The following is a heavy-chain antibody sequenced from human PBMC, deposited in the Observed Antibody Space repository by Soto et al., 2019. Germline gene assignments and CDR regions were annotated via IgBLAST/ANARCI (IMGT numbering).Heavy chain of an antibody. CDR3: ARSASPGVVLDFVSLPSSGIDV. CDR2: INPRGGST. Sequence: QVQLVQSGAEVKKPGASVKVSCKASGYTFTSYYMHWVRQAPGQGLEWMGIINPRGGSTSYAQKFQGRVTMTRDTSTSTVYMELSSLIAEETAGYDGARSASPGVVLDFVSLPSSGIDVRGQGTTVTVSS. D-gene: IGHD3-9*01. CDR1: GYTFTSYY. V-gene: IGHV1-46*01. J-gene: IGHJ6*02.